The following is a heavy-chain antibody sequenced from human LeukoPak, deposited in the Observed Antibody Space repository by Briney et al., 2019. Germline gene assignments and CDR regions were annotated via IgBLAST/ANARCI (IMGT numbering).Heavy chain of an antibody. V-gene: IGHV3-7*03. D-gene: IGHD2-15*01. Sequence: GGSLRLSCAASRFSFWNYWMSWVRQAPGKGLEWVANIKEDGSEKYYVDSVKGRFTISRDNAKNSLYLQMSNLRAEDTAVYFCARGGGSDVWGQGATVTVSS. CDR1: RFSFWNYW. CDR3: ARGGGSDV. CDR2: IKEDGSEK. J-gene: IGHJ6*02.